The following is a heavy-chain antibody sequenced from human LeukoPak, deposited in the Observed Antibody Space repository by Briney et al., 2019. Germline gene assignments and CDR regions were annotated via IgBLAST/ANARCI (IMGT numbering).Heavy chain of an antibody. CDR2: INHSGST. CDR1: GGSISTYY. J-gene: IGHJ6*03. CDR3: ASPMPRYRGNYYYYMDV. D-gene: IGHD2-2*01. Sequence: SETLSLTCTVSGGSISTYYWTWIRQPPGKGLEWIGEINHSGSTNYNPSLKSRVTISVDTSKNQFSLKLSSVTAADTAVYYCASPMPRYRGNYYYYMDVWGKGTTVTVSS. V-gene: IGHV4-34*01.